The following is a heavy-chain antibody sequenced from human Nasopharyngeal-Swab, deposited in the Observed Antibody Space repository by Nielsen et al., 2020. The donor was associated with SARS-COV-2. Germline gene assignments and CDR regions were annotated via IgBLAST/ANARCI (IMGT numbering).Heavy chain of an antibody. CDR1: GFTFTTYD. Sequence: ASVKVSCKASGFTFTTYDINWVRQASGQGPEWMGWMTPKTGYTGYARKFQGRVTMTWNTSISTAYMDLSSLTSEDTAVYYCARGGPMAFDYWGQGSLVIVSS. V-gene: IGHV1-8*01. J-gene: IGHJ4*02. CDR2: MTPKTGYT. D-gene: IGHD2-8*01. CDR3: ARGGPMAFDY.